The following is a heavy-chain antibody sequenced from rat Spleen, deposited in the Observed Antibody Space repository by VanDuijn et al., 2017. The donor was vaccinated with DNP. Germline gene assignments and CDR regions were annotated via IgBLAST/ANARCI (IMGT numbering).Heavy chain of an antibody. J-gene: IGHJ2*01. CDR2: ISYDGSST. CDR3: ARHPYYPGIPLLGFDY. Sequence: EVQLVESGGGLVQPGRSLKLSCAASGFTFSDYNMAWVRQAPKKGLECVATISYDGSSTYYRDSVKGRVTISRDNAKSTLYLQMDSLRSEDTATYYCARHPYYPGIPLLGFDYWGQGVMVTVSS. CDR1: GFTFSDYN. D-gene: IGHD1-4*01. V-gene: IGHV5-7*01.